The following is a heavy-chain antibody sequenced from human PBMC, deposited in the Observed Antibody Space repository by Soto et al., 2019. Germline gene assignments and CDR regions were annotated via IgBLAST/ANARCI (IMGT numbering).Heavy chain of an antibody. D-gene: IGHD7-27*01. CDR3: ARDGDHDYFYGMDI. CDR2: IFYNGGA. V-gene: IGHV4-59*01. Sequence: LQESVPGLVKASETLSLSCSVSFGPMRGYYWSWIRQPPGKGLEWIANIFYNGGANYNPSLRSRVTISVDKSKNSFSLRLTSVTPADTAVYYCARDGDHDYFYGMDIWGQGTTVTV. J-gene: IGHJ6*02. CDR1: FGPMRGYY.